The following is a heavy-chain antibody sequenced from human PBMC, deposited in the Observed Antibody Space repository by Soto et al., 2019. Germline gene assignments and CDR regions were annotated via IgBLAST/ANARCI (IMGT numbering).Heavy chain of an antibody. Sequence: ASVKVSCKDSGYTFASNGSSWVRQAPGQGLEWMGWISAFSGYTNYAQKVQGRVTMTTDTSKNTLYLQMNSLSSEDTAVHHCAREVYYDFWSGFNTHPYYFDDWGQGTLVTVSS. J-gene: IGHJ4*02. D-gene: IGHD3-3*01. CDR3: AREVYYDFWSGFNTHPYYFDD. V-gene: IGHV1-18*01. CDR2: ISAFSGYT. CDR1: GYTFASNG.